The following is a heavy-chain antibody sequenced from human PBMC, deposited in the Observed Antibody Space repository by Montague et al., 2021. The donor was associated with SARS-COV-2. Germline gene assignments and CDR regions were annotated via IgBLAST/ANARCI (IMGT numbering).Heavy chain of an antibody. D-gene: IGHD3-9*01. J-gene: IGHJ3*02. Sequence: SETLSLTCAVSRGSFSNYYWTWIRQSPGKGLEWIGEINQGGAPNYTPSPKSRVTISLDAYKKQNYLKLNSVTVADTAVFFCARGRPVEGSFRHFDSNSDGGFDNWGQGSLVIVSS. CDR3: ARGRPVEGSFRHFDSNSDGGFDN. CDR1: RGSFSNYY. V-gene: IGHV4-34*01. CDR2: INQGGAP.